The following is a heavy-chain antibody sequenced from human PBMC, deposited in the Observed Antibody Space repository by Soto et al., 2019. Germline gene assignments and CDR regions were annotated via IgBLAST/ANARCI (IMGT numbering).Heavy chain of an antibody. CDR2: ISAYNGNT. CDR1: GYTFTSYG. Sequence: ASVKVSCKASGYTFTSYGISWVRQAPGQGLEWMGWISAYNGNTNYAQKLQGRVTMTTDTSTSTAYMELRSLRSDDTAVYYGARWRRIKKTLYGSGSYWFDPWGQGTLVTVSS. J-gene: IGHJ5*02. D-gene: IGHD3-10*01. CDR3: ARWRRIKKTLYGSGSYWFDP. V-gene: IGHV1-18*01.